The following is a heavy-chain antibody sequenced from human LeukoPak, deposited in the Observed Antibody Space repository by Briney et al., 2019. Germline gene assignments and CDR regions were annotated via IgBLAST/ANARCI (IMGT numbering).Heavy chain of an antibody. CDR1: GFTFSDYY. CDR3: ARQPRYNTATDY. J-gene: IGHJ4*02. D-gene: IGHD5-18*01. V-gene: IGHV4-34*01. Sequence: GSLRLSCAASGFTFSDYYMSWIRQPPGKGLEWIGEINHSGSTNYNPSLKSRVTISVDTSKNQFSLKLSSVTAADTAVYYCARQPRYNTATDYWGQGTLVTVSS. CDR2: INHSGST.